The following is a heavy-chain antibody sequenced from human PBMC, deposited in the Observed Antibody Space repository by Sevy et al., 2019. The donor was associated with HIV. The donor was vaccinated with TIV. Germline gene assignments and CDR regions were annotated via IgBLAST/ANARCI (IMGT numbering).Heavy chain of an antibody. CDR1: GFTFSSYG. Sequence: GGSLRLSCVASGFTFSSYGMHWVRQAPGKGLEWVAVISYDGSNKYYADSVKGRFTISRDNSKNTLYLQMNSLRAEDTAVYYCAKDRLYSSSSGDMVYYYYGMDVWGQGTTVTVSS. D-gene: IGHD6-6*01. V-gene: IGHV3-30*18. CDR2: ISYDGSNK. J-gene: IGHJ6*02. CDR3: AKDRLYSSSSGDMVYYYYGMDV.